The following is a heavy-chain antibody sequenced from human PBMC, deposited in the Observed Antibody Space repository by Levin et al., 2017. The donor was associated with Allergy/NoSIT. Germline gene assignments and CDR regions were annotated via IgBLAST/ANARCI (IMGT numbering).Heavy chain of an antibody. CDR3: ARDRAPESSSWYAPLLRYYYYGMDV. J-gene: IGHJ6*02. V-gene: IGHV3-33*01. CDR2: IWYDGSNK. CDR1: GFTFSSYG. D-gene: IGHD6-13*01. Sequence: GESLKISCAASGFTFSSYGMHWVRQAPGKGLEWVAVIWYDGSNKYYADSVKGRFTISRDNSKNTLYLQMNSLRAEDTAVYYCARDRAPESSSWYAPLLRYYYYGMDVWGQGTTVTVSS.